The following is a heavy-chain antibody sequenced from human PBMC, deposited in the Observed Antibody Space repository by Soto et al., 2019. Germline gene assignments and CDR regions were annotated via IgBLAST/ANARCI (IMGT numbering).Heavy chain of an antibody. J-gene: IGHJ4*02. V-gene: IGHV3-23*01. CDR3: AKSITARPFDY. CDR1: GFTFSSYA. Sequence: GGSLRLSCTSSGFTFSSYAMTWVRQAPGKGLEWVSAISGSGGNTYYADSVKGRFTISRDNSKNTLYLQMNSLRAEDTAVYYCAKSITARPFDYWGQGALVTVSS. CDR2: ISGSGGNT. D-gene: IGHD6-6*01.